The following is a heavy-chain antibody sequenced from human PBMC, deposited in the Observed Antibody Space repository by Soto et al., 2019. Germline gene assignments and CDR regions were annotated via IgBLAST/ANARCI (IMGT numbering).Heavy chain of an antibody. J-gene: IGHJ4*02. Sequence: TLSLTCTVSGDSISSYYWTWIRQPPGKGLEYIGYIYYSGRTYYNPSLKSRVTISVDTSKNQFSLKLSSVTAADTAVYYCARGHLGITTTGTWYDFDYWGQGTLVTVSS. D-gene: IGHD2-15*01. CDR3: ARGHLGITTTGTWYDFDY. CDR2: IYYSGRT. V-gene: IGHV4-59*01. CDR1: GDSISSYY.